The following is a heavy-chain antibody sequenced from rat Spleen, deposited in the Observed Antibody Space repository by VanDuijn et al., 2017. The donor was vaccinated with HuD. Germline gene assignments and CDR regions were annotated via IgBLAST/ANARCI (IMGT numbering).Heavy chain of an antibody. D-gene: IGHD5-1*01. V-gene: IGHV5-29*01. CDR3: ARRVWEGYFDF. CDR2: ISYGDSSGHSGT. Sequence: EVQLVESGGGLVQPGRSLKLFCAASGFTFSDYGVAWVRQAPTTGLEWVATISYGDSSGHSGTYYRDSVKGRFTISRDNAKSTLYLQMDSLRSEDTATYYCARRVWEGYFDFWGPGTMVTVSS. CDR1: GFTFSDYG. J-gene: IGHJ1*01.